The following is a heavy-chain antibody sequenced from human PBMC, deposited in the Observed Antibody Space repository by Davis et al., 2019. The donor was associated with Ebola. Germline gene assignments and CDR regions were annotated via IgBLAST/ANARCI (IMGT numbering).Heavy chain of an antibody. Sequence: ASVKVSCKASGYTFTSYDINWVRQATGQGLEWMGWMNPNSGNTGYAQKFQGRVSMTRNNSISTAYMELSSLRSEDTAVYYCARGLKVQGVISNYWGQGTLVTVSS. V-gene: IGHV1-8*01. CDR1: GYTFTSYD. CDR3: ARGLKVQGVISNY. J-gene: IGHJ4*02. D-gene: IGHD3-10*01. CDR2: MNPNSGNT.